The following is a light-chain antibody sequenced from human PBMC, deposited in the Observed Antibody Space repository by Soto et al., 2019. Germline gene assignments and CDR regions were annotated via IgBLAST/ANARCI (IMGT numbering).Light chain of an antibody. J-gene: IGKJ2*01. CDR3: QQYARPPYA. V-gene: IGKV3-20*01. Sequence: PGNRATLSCRASQSVHIDFLAWYQQKPGQAPRLLIYGASYRAAGIPERFSGSGSGTDFNLTISRLEPEDFAVYYCQQYARPPYAFGQGTKVDIK. CDR2: GAS. CDR1: QSVHIDF.